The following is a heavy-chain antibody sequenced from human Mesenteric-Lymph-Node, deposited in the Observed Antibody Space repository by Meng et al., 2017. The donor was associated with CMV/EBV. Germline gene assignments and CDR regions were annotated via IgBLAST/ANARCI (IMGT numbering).Heavy chain of an antibody. CDR1: YY. V-gene: IGHV3-11*06. CDR3: ATFLLDYYGSGTYGPLSGGHFED. CDR2: ISSSTTYT. J-gene: IGHJ4*02. Sequence: YYMTWIRQAPGKGLEWVSYISSSTTYTKYADSVKGRFTISRDNAQNALYLQMNSLRAEDTAVYYCATFLLDYYGSGTYGPLSGGHFEDWGQGALVTVSS. D-gene: IGHD3-10*01.